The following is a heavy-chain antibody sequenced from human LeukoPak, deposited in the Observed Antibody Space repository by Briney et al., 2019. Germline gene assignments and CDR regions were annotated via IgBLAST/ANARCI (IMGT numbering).Heavy chain of an antibody. CDR1: GYTFTSYG. D-gene: IGHD6-19*01. V-gene: IGHV1-18*01. Sequence: ASVKVSCKASGYTFTSYGISWVRQAPGQGLEWMGWISAYNGNTNYAQKLQGRVTMTTDTSTSTAYMELRSLRSDDTAVYYCARQLYSSGWYGTNFDYWGQGTLVTVSS. CDR2: ISAYNGNT. CDR3: ARQLYSSGWYGTNFDY. J-gene: IGHJ4*02.